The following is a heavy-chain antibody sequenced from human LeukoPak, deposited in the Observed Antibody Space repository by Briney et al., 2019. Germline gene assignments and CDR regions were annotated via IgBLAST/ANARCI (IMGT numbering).Heavy chain of an antibody. CDR3: AKDTGRGGSSSWYLDY. V-gene: IGHV3-23*01. J-gene: IGHJ4*02. D-gene: IGHD6-13*01. Sequence: GGSLRLSCAASGFTFSNNVMHWVRQAPGKGLEWVSSISGGGGETYYVDSVKGRFIISRDNSKNTLYLQMNGLRVEDTAVYYCAKDTGRGGSSSWYLDYWGQGTLVTVSS. CDR2: ISGGGGET. CDR1: GFTFSNNV.